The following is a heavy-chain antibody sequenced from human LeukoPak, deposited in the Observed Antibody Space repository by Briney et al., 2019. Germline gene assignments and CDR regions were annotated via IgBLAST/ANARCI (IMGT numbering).Heavy chain of an antibody. CDR1: GFTFRDYW. J-gene: IGHJ5*02. CDR2: INSDGSIT. Sequence: GGSLRLSCAASGFTFRDYWMHWVRQVPGKGLLWVSHINSDGSITDYADSVKGRFTISRDNSKNTLYLQMNSLRAEDTAVYYCAKGQIPHYYGSGSYYAGAWGQGTLVTVSS. D-gene: IGHD3-10*01. V-gene: IGHV3-74*01. CDR3: AKGQIPHYYGSGSYYAGA.